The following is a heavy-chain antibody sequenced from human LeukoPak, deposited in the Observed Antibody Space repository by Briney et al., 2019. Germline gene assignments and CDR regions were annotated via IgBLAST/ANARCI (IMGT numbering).Heavy chain of an antibody. V-gene: IGHV1-18*01. CDR1: GYTFTSYG. CDR3: AREYYDSSGPGGIDP. D-gene: IGHD3-22*01. Sequence: ASVKVSCKASGYTFTSYGISWVRQAPGQGLEWMGCISAYNGNTNYAQKLQGRVTMTTDTSTSTAYMELRSLRSDDTAVYYCAREYYDSSGPGGIDPWGQGTLVTVSS. CDR2: ISAYNGNT. J-gene: IGHJ5*02.